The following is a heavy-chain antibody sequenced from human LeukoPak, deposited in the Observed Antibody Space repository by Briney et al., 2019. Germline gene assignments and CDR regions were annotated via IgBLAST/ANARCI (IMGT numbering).Heavy chain of an antibody. CDR3: ARSRVAVAGIDY. CDR2: INPNSGGT. V-gene: IGHV1-2*06. D-gene: IGHD6-19*01. Sequence: ASVKVSCKASGYTFTGYYIHWVRQAPGQGLEWMGRINPNSGGTNYAQKFQGRVTMTRDTSISTAYMELSRLRSDDTAVYYCARSRVAVAGIDYWGQGTLVTVSS. CDR1: GYTFTGYY. J-gene: IGHJ4*02.